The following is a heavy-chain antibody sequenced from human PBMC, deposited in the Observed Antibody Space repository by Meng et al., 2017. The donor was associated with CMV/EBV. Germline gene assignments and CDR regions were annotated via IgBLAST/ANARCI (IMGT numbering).Heavy chain of an antibody. D-gene: IGHD6-13*01. CDR1: GGSISDYY. Sequence: SETLSLTCTVSGGSISDYYWSWIRQPPGKGLEWIGYIFYSGSTNYNPSLKSRVTMSVDTSKNQFSLKLSSVTAADTAVYYCARAFRIAAAGTLGGYHYYYGMDVWGQGTTVTVSS. CDR2: IFYSGST. CDR3: ARAFRIAAAGTLGGYHYYYGMDV. V-gene: IGHV4-59*01. J-gene: IGHJ6*02.